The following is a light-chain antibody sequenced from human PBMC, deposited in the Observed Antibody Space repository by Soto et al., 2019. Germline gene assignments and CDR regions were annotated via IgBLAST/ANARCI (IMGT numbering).Light chain of an antibody. J-gene: IGKJ5*01. CDR3: QQYNSWPIT. V-gene: IGKV3D-15*01. CDR2: GAS. Sequence: EIVMTQSPATLSMSPGESATLSCRASQNINSDLAWYVQKPGQAPRRVIYGASTWGTDVPPRFTGSGSGTEFTLPISGLQSEDFAVYYCQQYNSWPITFGQGTRL. CDR1: QNINSD.